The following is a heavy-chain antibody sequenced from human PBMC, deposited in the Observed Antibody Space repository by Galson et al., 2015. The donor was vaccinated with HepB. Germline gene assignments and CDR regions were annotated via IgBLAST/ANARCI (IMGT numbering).Heavy chain of an antibody. J-gene: IGHJ3*02. CDR2: ISSSSSYI. Sequence: SLRLSCAASGFTFSSYSMSWVRQAPGKGLEWVSSISSSSSYIYYADSVKGRFTISRDNAKNSLYLQMNSLRAEDTAVYYCAREPTYYDFWSGYYAREGDAFDIWGQGTMVTVSS. CDR3: AREPTYYDFWSGYYAREGDAFDI. D-gene: IGHD3-3*01. CDR1: GFTFSSYS. V-gene: IGHV3-21*01.